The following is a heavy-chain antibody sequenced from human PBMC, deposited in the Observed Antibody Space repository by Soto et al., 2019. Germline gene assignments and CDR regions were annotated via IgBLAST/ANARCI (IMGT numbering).Heavy chain of an antibody. V-gene: IGHV3-23*01. Sequence: EVQLLESGGGLVQPGGSLRLSCAASGFTFSSYAMSWVRQAPGKGLEWVSAISGSGGSTYYADSVKGRFTISRDNSKKTLYLQMNSMRCEDTAIYYCAYESGRYYGCEFWGKGTLVTV. J-gene: IGHJ4*02. CDR3: AYESGRYYGCEF. CDR2: ISGSGGST. D-gene: IGHD1-26*01. CDR1: GFTFSSYA.